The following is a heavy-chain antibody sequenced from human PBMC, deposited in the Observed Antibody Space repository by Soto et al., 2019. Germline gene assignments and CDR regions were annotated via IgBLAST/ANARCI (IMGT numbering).Heavy chain of an antibody. Sequence: PGGSLRLSCAASGFTVSSNYMSWVRQAPGKGLEWVSVIYSGGSTYYADSVKGRFTISRHNSKNTLYLQMNSLRAEDTAVYYCARVLRSSSWYGAYYYYYMDVWGKGTTVTVSS. CDR3: ARVLRSSSWYGAYYYYYMDV. CDR2: IYSGGST. CDR1: GFTVSSNY. J-gene: IGHJ6*03. D-gene: IGHD6-13*01. V-gene: IGHV3-53*04.